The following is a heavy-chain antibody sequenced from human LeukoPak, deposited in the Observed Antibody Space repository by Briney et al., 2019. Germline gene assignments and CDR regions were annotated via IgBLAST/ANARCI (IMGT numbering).Heavy chain of an antibody. V-gene: IGHV3-33*05. D-gene: IGHD2-8*01. J-gene: IGHJ4*02. CDR3: ARYRCTNPSCLEY. CDR2: IQYDGSKN. CDR1: GFIFSNYG. Sequence: PRGSLSLSCAASGFIFSNYGVHWVRQAPGKELEWVAAIQYDGSKNYYADSVKGRFTISRDNYRNTMYLQMNSLRVEDTAVYYCARYRCTNPSCLEYWGQGTLVTVSS.